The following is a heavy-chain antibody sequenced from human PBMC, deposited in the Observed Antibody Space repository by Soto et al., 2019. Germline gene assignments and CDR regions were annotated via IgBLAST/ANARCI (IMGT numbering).Heavy chain of an antibody. CDR1: GYSFTSYW. CDR3: ALSSSAGNYRYGQDV. Sequence: PGESLKISCKGSGYSFTSYWIGWVLQMPGKGLEWMGIIYPGDSDTRYSPSFQGQVTISADKSISTAYLQWSSLKASDTAIYYCALSSSAGNYRYGQDVWGQGTTVTVSS. V-gene: IGHV5-51*01. D-gene: IGHD6-13*01. J-gene: IGHJ6*01. CDR2: IYPGDSDT.